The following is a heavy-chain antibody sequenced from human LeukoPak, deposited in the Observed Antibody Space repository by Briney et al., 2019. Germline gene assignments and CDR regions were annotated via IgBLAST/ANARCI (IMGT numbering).Heavy chain of an antibody. V-gene: IGHV1-2*02. J-gene: IGHJ4*02. CDR3: ARDVAAAGTELDY. D-gene: IGHD6-13*01. Sequence: ASVKVSCKASGYTLTDYYMHWVRQAPGQGLEWMGWISPNSGGTNYAQKFQGRVTMTRDTSISTAYMELSRLRSDDTAVYYCARDVAAAGTELDYWGQGTLVTVSS. CDR1: GYTLTDYY. CDR2: ISPNSGGT.